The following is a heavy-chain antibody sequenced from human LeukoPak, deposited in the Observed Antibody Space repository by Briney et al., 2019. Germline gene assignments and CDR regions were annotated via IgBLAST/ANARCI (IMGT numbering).Heavy chain of an antibody. D-gene: IGHD5/OR15-5a*01. Sequence: GGSLRLSCAASGFDFNHVWMSWVRQAPGKGLEWVGRIKSKADVVTTDYAAPVKGRFTISRDDSKNTLYLQMNSLKTEDTAVYYCARIRGYSVYDFSYWGQGTLVTVPS. J-gene: IGHJ4*02. CDR2: IKSKADVVTT. V-gene: IGHV3-15*01. CDR1: GFDFNHVW. CDR3: ARIRGYSVYDFSY.